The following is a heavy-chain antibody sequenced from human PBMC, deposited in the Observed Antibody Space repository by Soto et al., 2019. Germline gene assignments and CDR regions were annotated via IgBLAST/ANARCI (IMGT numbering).Heavy chain of an antibody. Sequence: ASVKVSCKASGYTFTGYCVYWVRQAPGQGLEWMGWINPNIGGTNYAQKFQGRVTMIRDTSISTAYMELSRLRSDDTAVYYCARGHYYDSSIYDYYFDYWGQGTLVTVSS. CDR1: GYTFTGYC. CDR2: INPNIGGT. J-gene: IGHJ4*02. CDR3: ARGHYYDSSIYDYYFDY. V-gene: IGHV1-2*02. D-gene: IGHD3-22*01.